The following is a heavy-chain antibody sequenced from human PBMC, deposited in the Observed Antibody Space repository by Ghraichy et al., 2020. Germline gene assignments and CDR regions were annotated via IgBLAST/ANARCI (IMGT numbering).Heavy chain of an antibody. CDR3: TRDPGYCSTSTCYAEGGWFDP. CDR1: GFNFASYA. V-gene: IGHV3-23*01. Sequence: ESLNISCAASGFNFASYAMSWVRQAPGKGLEWVSTISGSGGNTHYADSVKGRLTISRDNSKNMVYLHMNRLRADDTAVYYCTRDPGYCSTSTCYAEGGWFDPWGQGTLVTVSS. D-gene: IGHD2-2*01. J-gene: IGHJ5*02. CDR2: ISGSGGNT.